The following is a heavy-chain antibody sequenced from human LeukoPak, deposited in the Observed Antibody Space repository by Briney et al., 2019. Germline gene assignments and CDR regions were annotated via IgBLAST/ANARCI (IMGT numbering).Heavy chain of an antibody. CDR1: GFTFSSYG. Sequence: GGSLRLSCAASGFTFSSYGMHWVRQAPGKGLEWVAVISYDGSNKYYADSVKGRFTISRDNSKNTLYLQMNSLRAEDTAVYYCARDPENGYSYGSVDYWGQGTLVTVSS. V-gene: IGHV3-30*03. D-gene: IGHD5-18*01. J-gene: IGHJ4*02. CDR2: ISYDGSNK. CDR3: ARDPENGYSYGSVDY.